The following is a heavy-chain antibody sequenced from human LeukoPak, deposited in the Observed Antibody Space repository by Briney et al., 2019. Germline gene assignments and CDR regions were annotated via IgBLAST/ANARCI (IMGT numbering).Heavy chain of an antibody. CDR2: ISGSGGST. D-gene: IGHD1-26*01. Sequence: PGGSLRLSCAASGFTFSSYAMSWVRQAPGKGLEWVSAISGSGGSTYYADSVKGRFTISRDNSKNTLYLQMNSLRAEDTAVYYCAKDLRSWELLPHYGMDVWGQGTTVTVSS. V-gene: IGHV3-23*01. J-gene: IGHJ6*02. CDR1: GFTFSSYA. CDR3: AKDLRSWELLPHYGMDV.